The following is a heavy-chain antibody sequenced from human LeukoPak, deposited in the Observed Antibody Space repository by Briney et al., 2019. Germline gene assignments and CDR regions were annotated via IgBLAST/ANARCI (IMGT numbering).Heavy chain of an antibody. J-gene: IGHJ4*02. CDR2: IIPIFGTA. D-gene: IGHD3-16*01. CDR3: ARGRPYYDYVWGSYCDFDY. Sequence: SVKVSCKASGGTFSSYAISWVRQAPGQGLEWMGGIIPIFGTANYAQKFQGRVTITADESTSTAYMELSSLRSEDTAVYYCARGRPYYDYVWGSYCDFDYWGQGTLVTVSS. CDR1: GGTFSSYA. V-gene: IGHV1-69*13.